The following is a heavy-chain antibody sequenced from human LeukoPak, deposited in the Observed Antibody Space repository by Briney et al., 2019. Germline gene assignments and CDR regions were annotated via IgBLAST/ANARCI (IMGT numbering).Heavy chain of an antibody. Sequence: GGSLRLSCAASGFTFSRYAMSWVRQAPGKGLEWVSAISGSGGSTYYADSVKGRFTISRDNSKNTLYLQMNSLRAEDTAVYYCAKDLSGSYSFDYWGQGTLVTVSS. CDR2: ISGSGGST. V-gene: IGHV3-23*01. CDR1: GFTFSRYA. J-gene: IGHJ4*02. CDR3: AKDLSGSYSFDY. D-gene: IGHD1-26*01.